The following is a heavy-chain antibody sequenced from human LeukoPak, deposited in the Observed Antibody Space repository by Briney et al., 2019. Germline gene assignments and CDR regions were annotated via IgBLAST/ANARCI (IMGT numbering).Heavy chain of an antibody. Sequence: PSETLSLTCTISGGSISSYFWSWIRQPPGKGLEWLGYIFYSGSTNYNPSLKSRVTISADTSKNQFSLKLSSVTAADTAVYYCVRHSQVKMSPINYWGQGTLVTVSS. J-gene: IGHJ4*02. CDR1: GGSISSYF. CDR3: VRHSQVKMSPINY. CDR2: IFYSGST. V-gene: IGHV4-59*08. D-gene: IGHD5-24*01.